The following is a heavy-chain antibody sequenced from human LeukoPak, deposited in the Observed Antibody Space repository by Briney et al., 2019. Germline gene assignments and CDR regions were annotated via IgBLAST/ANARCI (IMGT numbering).Heavy chain of an antibody. CDR2: IRYDGSNK. J-gene: IGHJ3*02. CDR1: GFTFSSYG. CDR3: ASVMVRGRAFDI. Sequence: GGSLRLSCAASGFTFSSYGMHWVRQAPGKGLEWVAFIRYDGSNKYYADSVKGRFTISRDNSKNTLYLQMNSLRAEDTAVYYCASVMVRGRAFDIWGQGTMVTVSS. V-gene: IGHV3-30*02. D-gene: IGHD3-10*01.